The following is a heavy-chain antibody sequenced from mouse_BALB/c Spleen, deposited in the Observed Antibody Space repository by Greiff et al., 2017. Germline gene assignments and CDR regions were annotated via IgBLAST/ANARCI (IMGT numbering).Heavy chain of an antibody. CDR2: ISSGGST. D-gene: IGHD1-1*01. V-gene: IGHV5-6-5*01. CDR3: ARGEDYYGGYAMDY. J-gene: IGHJ4*01. CDR1: GFTFSSYA. Sequence: EVHLVESGGGLVKPGGSLKLSCAASGFTFSSYAMSWVRQTPEKRLEWVASISSGGSTYYPDSVKGRFTISRDNARNILYLQMSSLRSEDTAMYYCARGEDYYGGYAMDYWGQGTSVTVSS.